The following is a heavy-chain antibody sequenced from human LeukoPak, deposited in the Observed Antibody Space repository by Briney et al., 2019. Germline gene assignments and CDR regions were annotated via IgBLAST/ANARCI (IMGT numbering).Heavy chain of an antibody. CDR3: ARGSYSSSWYWDWFDP. Sequence: ASVKVSCKASGYTFTSYGISWVRQAPGQGLEWMGWISAYNGNTNYAQKLQGRVTMTTDTSTSTAYMELRSLRSDDTAVYYCARGSYSSSWYWDWFDPWGQGTLVTVSS. CDR1: GYTFTSYG. CDR2: ISAYNGNT. V-gene: IGHV1-18*01. J-gene: IGHJ5*02. D-gene: IGHD6-13*01.